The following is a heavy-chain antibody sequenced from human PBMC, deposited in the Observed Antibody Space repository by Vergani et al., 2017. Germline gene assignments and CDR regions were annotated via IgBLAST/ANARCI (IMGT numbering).Heavy chain of an antibody. Sequence: QVQLVESGGGVVQPGRSLRLSCAASGFTFSSYGMHWVRQAPGKGLEWVAVIWYDGSNKYYADSVKGRFTISRDNSKNTLYLQMNSLRAEDTAVYYCARXCRRGWYSSNWFDPWGQGTLVTVSS. J-gene: IGHJ5*02. V-gene: IGHV3-33*01. CDR2: IWYDGSNK. CDR1: GFTFSSYG. D-gene: IGHD6-13*01. CDR3: ARXCRRGWYSSNWFDP.